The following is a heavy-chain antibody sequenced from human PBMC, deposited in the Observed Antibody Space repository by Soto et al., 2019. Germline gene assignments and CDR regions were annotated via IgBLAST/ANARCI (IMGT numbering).Heavy chain of an antibody. V-gene: IGHV4-31*03. J-gene: IGHJ4*02. CDR2: IYYSGST. CDR1: CGSISSGGFY. D-gene: IGHD2-8*02. CDR3: AKGTGGTSYIFDY. Sequence: SGTLSPTRTFSCGSISSGGFYWGWIRHHPGKGLEWIGYIYYSGSTYYNPSLKSRVTISVGTSKNQFSLKLSSVTAADTAVYYCAKGTGGTSYIFDYWGQGALVTVSS.